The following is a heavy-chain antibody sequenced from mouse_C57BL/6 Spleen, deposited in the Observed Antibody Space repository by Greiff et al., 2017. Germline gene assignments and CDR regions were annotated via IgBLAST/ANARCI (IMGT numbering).Heavy chain of an antibody. J-gene: IGHJ2*01. D-gene: IGHD1-1*01. Sequence: QVQLQQPGAELVKPGASVKLSCKASGYTFTSYWMHWVKQRPGQGLEWIGMIHPNSGSTNYNEKFKSKATLTVDKSSSTAYMQLSSLTSEDSAVYYCARGEKGYYGFDYWGQGTTRTVSS. CDR3: ARGEKGYYGFDY. CDR1: GYTFTSYW. CDR2: IHPNSGST. V-gene: IGHV1-64*01.